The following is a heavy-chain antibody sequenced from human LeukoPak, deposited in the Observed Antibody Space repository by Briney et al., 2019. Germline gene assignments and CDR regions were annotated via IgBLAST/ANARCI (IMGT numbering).Heavy chain of an antibody. CDR2: ISSSSSYI. J-gene: IGHJ4*02. CDR3: ARDPWTNSDYDGFDY. V-gene: IGHV3-21*01. CDR1: GFTFSSYS. D-gene: IGHD5-12*01. Sequence: GGSLRLSCAASGFTFSSYSMNWVCQAPGRGLEWVSSISSSSSYIYYADSVKGRFTISRDNAKNSQYLQMNSLRAEDTAVYYCARDPWTNSDYDGFDYWGQGTLVTVSS.